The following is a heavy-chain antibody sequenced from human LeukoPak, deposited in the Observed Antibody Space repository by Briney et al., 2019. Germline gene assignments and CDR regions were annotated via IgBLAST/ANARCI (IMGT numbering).Heavy chain of an antibody. CDR3: AKDAMSRGSFPYYFDY. J-gene: IGHJ4*02. CDR2: IRYDGSSK. V-gene: IGHV3-30*02. Sequence: QTGGSLILSCAASGLTFSSYGMTWVRQAPGKGLEWVIFIRYDGSSKYYADSVKGRFTISRDNSKNTVYLQMSSLRADDTAVYYCAKDAMSRGSFPYYFDYWGQGTLVTVSS. CDR1: GLTFSSYG. D-gene: IGHD3-22*01.